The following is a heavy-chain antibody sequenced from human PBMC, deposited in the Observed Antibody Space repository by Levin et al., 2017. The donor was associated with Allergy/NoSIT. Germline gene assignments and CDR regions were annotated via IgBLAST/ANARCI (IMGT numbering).Heavy chain of an antibody. D-gene: IGHD2-15*01. V-gene: IGHV3-23*01. CDR3: AKGTCSGGTCSLDY. J-gene: IGHJ4*02. Sequence: GESLKISCAASGFTFSTYAMTWVRQAPGKGLEWVSDISGDGDSTYYADFVKGRFTISRDNSKNTLFLQMNSLRAEDTAVYYCAKGTCSGGTCSLDYWGQGTLVTVSS. CDR2: ISGDGDST. CDR1: GFTFSTYA.